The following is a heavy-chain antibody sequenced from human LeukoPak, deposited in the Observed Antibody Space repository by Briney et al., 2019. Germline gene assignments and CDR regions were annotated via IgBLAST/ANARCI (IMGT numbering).Heavy chain of an antibody. D-gene: IGHD2-15*01. J-gene: IGHJ4*02. CDR3: AKDSHVVVVAGFFDY. V-gene: IGHV3-23*01. CDR1: GFTFSSYG. CDR2: ISGSGGST. Sequence: PGRSLRLSCAASGFTFSSYGMHWVRQAPGKGLEWVSAISGSGGSTYYADSVKGRFTISRDNSKNTLYLQMNSLRAEDTAVYYCAKDSHVVVVAGFFDYWGQGTLSPSPQ.